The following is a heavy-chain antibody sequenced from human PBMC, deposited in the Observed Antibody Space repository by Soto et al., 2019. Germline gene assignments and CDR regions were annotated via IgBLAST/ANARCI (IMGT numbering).Heavy chain of an antibody. Sequence: EVQLVESGGGLVQPGGSLRLSCAASGVTVSNNYMSWVRQAPGKGLEWVSVIYSGGRTYYADSVKGRFIISRDSSKNTLYLQRNSLRAEDTAVYYCARDTDDDYRGQGTLVTVSS. CDR3: ARDTDDDY. J-gene: IGHJ4*02. V-gene: IGHV3-66*01. CDR2: IYSGGRT. D-gene: IGHD4-4*01. CDR1: GVTVSNNY.